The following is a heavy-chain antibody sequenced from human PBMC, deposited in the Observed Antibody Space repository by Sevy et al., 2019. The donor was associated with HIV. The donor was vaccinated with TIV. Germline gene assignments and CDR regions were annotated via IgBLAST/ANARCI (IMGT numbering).Heavy chain of an antibody. V-gene: IGHV3-30*02. D-gene: IGHD3-3*01. CDR3: AKDPRPSHRITTFGGVDYFEY. J-gene: IGHJ4*02. CDR1: GFTFSTYG. CDR2: IRYDESEQ. Sequence: GGSLRLSCAASGFTFSTYGMHWVRQAPGKGLEWVAFIRYDESEQYCADSVKGRCTISRDNSRSTLYLRLSSRRDEDTAVYYCAKDPRPSHRITTFGGVDYFEYWGQGTLVTVSS.